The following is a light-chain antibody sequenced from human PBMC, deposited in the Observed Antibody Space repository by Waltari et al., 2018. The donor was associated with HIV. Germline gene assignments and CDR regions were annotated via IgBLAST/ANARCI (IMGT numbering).Light chain of an antibody. CDR1: SSDVGGYNY. V-gene: IGLV2-8*01. CDR3: SSCAGSNNGV. CDR2: EVS. Sequence: QSALTQPPSASGSPGQSVTISCTGTSSDVGGYNYVSWYQQHPGKAPKLMIYEVSTRPSGFPDRFSGSKPGNTASLTVSGLQAEDEADYYCSSCAGSNNGVFGGGTKLTVL. J-gene: IGLJ3*02.